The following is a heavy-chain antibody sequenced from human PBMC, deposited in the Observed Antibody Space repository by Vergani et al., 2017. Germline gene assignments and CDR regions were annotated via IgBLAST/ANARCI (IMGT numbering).Heavy chain of an antibody. D-gene: IGHD3-22*01. CDR2: ISGSGGST. J-gene: IGHJ4*02. CDR1: GFTFSSYA. CDR3: AKGVDYYDSSGYYYSPGYFDY. V-gene: IGHV3-23*01. Sequence: EVQLLESGGGLVQPGGSLRLSCAASGFTFSSYAMSWVRQAPGKGLEWVSAISGSGGSTYYADSVKGRFTISRDNSKNTLDLQMNSLRAEDTAVYYCAKGVDYYDSSGYYYSPGYFDYCGQGTLVTVSS.